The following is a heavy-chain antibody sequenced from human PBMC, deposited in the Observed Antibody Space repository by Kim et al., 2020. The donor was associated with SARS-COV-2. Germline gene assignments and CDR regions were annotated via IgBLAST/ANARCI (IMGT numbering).Heavy chain of an antibody. CDR3: ARGFIQLWFRGGVPEYFD. J-gene: IGHJ4*01. CDR1: GGSFSGYY. Sequence: SETLSLTCAVYGGSFSGYYWSWIRQPPGKGLEWIGEINHSGSTNYNPSLKSRVTISVDTSKNQFSLKLSSVTAADTAVYYCARGFIQLWFRGGVPEYFD. D-gene: IGHD5-18*01. V-gene: IGHV4-34*01. CDR2: INHSGST.